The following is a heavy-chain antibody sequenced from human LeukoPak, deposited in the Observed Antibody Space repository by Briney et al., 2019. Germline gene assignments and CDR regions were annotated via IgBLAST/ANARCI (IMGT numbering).Heavy chain of an antibody. J-gene: IGHJ5*02. CDR1: GYTFTSYY. Sequence: ASVKVSCKASGYTFTSYYMNWGRQAPGQGLEWMGIINPSGGSTSYAQKFQDRVTMTRDTSTSTVDMELRSLRSEDTAVYYCARAHDSRGSGSIWFDAWVQGALVTVCS. CDR2: INPSGGST. D-gene: IGHD3-22*01. CDR3: ARAHDSRGSGSIWFDA. V-gene: IGHV1-46*01.